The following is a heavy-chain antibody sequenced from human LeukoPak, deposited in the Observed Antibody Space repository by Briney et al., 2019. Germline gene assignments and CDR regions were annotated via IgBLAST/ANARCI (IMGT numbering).Heavy chain of an antibody. CDR2: IIPIFGTA. D-gene: IGHD2/OR15-2a*01. V-gene: IGHV1-69*05. CDR3: ARWKILEARFFGWFDP. J-gene: IGHJ5*02. CDR1: GGTFSSYA. Sequence: GASVKVSCKASGGTFSSYAISWVRQAPGQGLEWMGGIIPIFGTANYAQKFQGRVTITTDESTSTAYMELSSLRSEDTAVYYCARWKILEARFFGWFDPWGQGTRVT.